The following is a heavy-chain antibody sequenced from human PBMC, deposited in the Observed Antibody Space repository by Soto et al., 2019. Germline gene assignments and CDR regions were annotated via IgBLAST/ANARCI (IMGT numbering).Heavy chain of an antibody. CDR1: GLTVSNNY. V-gene: IGHV3-66*01. Sequence: PGGSLXLSCAASGLTVSNNYMNWVRQAPGKGLEWVSVIYSGGSAYYADSVKGRFTISRDNSKNTLYLQMNSLRAEDTAVYYCARDQRPRTFDIWGQGTMVTVSS. J-gene: IGHJ3*02. CDR3: ARDQRPRTFDI. CDR2: IYSGGSA.